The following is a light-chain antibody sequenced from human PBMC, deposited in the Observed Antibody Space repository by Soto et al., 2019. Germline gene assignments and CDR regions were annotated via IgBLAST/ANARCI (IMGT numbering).Light chain of an antibody. V-gene: IGLV2-8*01. J-gene: IGLJ1*01. Sequence: QSVLTQPPSAPGSPGQSVTISCTGTSIDVGGYNYVSWYQQHPGKAPKLMIYEVSKRPSGVPDRFSGSKSGNTASLTVSGLQAEDEADYYCSSYAGSNVVFGTGTKVTVL. CDR2: EVS. CDR3: SSYAGSNVV. CDR1: SIDVGGYNY.